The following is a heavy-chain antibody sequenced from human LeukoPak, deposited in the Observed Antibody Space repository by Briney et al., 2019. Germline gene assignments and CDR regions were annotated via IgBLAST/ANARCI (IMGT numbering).Heavy chain of an antibody. CDR2: ISYDGSNK. CDR1: GFTFSSYA. CDR3: ARASIGRSSYFDY. Sequence: PGGSLRLSCAASGFTFSSYAMHWVRQAPGKGLEWVAVISYDGSNKYYADSVKGRFTISRDNSKNTLYLQMNSLRAEDTAVYYCARASIGRSSYFDYWGQGTLVTVSS. J-gene: IGHJ4*02. D-gene: IGHD2-21*01. V-gene: IGHV3-30-3*01.